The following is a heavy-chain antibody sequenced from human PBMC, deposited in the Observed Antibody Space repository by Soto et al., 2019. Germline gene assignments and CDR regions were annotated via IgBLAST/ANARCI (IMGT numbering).Heavy chain of an antibody. CDR3: ARGSAARPFDY. J-gene: IGHJ4*02. V-gene: IGHV4-59*01. CDR2: IYYSGST. D-gene: IGHD6-6*01. CDR1: GGSISSYY. Sequence: SETLSLTCTVSGGSISSYYWSWIRQPPGKGLEWIGYIYYSGSTNYNPSLKSRVTISVDTSKNQSSLKLSSVTAADTAVYYCARGSAARPFDYWGQGTLVTVSS.